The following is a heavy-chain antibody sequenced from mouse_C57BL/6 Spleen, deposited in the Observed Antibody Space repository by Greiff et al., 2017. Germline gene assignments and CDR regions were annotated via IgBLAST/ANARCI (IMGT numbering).Heavy chain of an antibody. D-gene: IGHD3-2*02. J-gene: IGHJ4*01. CDR1: GYAFGSYW. CDR3: ARPSSGPHYYAMDY. CDR2: IYPGDGDT. Sequence: QVQLQQSGAELVKPGASVKISCKASGYAFGSYWMNWVKQRPGRGLEWIGRIYPGDGDTNYNGKVKGKATLTADKSSSTAYMQRSSLTSEDSAVYFCARPSSGPHYYAMDYWGQGTSVTVSS. V-gene: IGHV1-82*01.